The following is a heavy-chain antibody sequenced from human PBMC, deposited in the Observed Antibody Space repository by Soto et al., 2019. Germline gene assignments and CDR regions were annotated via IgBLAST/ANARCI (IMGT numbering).Heavy chain of an antibody. V-gene: IGHV3-15*01. J-gene: IGHJ6*03. CDR3: TTELGIPAAHYYMDV. CDR1: GFTFSNAW. Sequence: GGSLRLSCAASGFTFSNAWMSWVRQAPGRGLELVGRIKSKTDGGTTDYAAPVKGRFTISRDDSKNTLYLQMNSLKTEDTAVYYCTTELGIPAAHYYMDVWGKGTTVTVSS. D-gene: IGHD2-15*01. CDR2: IKSKTDGGTT.